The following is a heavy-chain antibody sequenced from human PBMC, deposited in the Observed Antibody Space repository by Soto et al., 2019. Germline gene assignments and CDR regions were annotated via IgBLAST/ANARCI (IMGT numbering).Heavy chain of an antibody. D-gene: IGHD3-10*01. Sequence: PGGSLRLSCAASGFTFSSYAMNWVRQAPGKGLEWVSYISSSGSTIYYADSVKGRFTISRDNFKNTLSLQMNSLSAEDTAVYYCARSLPTITYYGEYYFDSWGQGALVTVSS. J-gene: IGHJ4*02. CDR3: ARSLPTITYYGEYYFDS. CDR2: ISSSGSTI. CDR1: GFTFSSYA. V-gene: IGHV3-48*01.